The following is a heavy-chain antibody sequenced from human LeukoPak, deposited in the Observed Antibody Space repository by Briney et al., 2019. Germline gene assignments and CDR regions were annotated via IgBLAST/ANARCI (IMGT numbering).Heavy chain of an antibody. Sequence: GGSLRLSCAASGFTFSSYAMSWVRQAPGKGRNGGSAISGSGGSTYYADSVKGRFTISRDNSENTLYLQMNSLRAEDTAVYYCAKLTTVRAVYYFDYWGQGTLVTVSS. CDR3: AKLTTVRAVYYFDY. CDR1: GFTFSSYA. V-gene: IGHV3-23*01. D-gene: IGHD4-11*01. J-gene: IGHJ4*02. CDR2: ISGSGGST.